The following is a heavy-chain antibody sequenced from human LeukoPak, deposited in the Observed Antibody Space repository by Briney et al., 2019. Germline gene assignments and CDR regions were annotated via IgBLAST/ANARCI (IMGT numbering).Heavy chain of an antibody. CDR3: ARAGGSSDAFDI. J-gene: IGHJ3*02. Sequence: PGGSLRLSCAASGFTFSSYSMNWVRQAPGKGLEWVSSISSSSSYIYYADSVKGRFTISRDNAKNSLYLQMNSLRAEDTAVYYCARAGGSSDAFDIWGQGTMVTVSS. CDR1: GFTFSSYS. D-gene: IGHD6-6*01. CDR2: ISSSSSYI. V-gene: IGHV3-21*01.